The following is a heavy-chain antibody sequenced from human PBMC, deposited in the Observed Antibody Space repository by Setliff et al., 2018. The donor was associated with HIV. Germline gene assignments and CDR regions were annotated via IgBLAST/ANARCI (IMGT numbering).Heavy chain of an antibody. D-gene: IGHD3-22*01. J-gene: IGHJ4*02. Sequence: PGGSLRHSCVASGFALTGYEMNWVRQAPGKGLEWLSYINTSGSKRHYAASVEGRFTVSRDNAKDSLFLQMTSLRVEDTAVYRCARSNPYDYDISGYPPLDYWGLGALVTVSS. V-gene: IGHV3-48*03. CDR2: INTSGSKR. CDR1: GFALTGYE. CDR3: ARSNPYDYDISGYPPLDY.